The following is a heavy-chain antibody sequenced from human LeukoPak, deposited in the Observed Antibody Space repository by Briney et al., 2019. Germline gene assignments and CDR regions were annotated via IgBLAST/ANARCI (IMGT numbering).Heavy chain of an antibody. CDR1: GGSHSSCSYY. CDR3: ARGHTRITMLRGSRSAYYFDY. CDR2: IYYNGLT. V-gene: IGHV4-39*01. Sequence: PETMSLPCIFSGGSHSSCSYYWAWIRKPPGKGREWNRSIYYNGLTYYNPSLKSRVTISVDTSKTQFTLKLSSVTAADSAVYYCARGHTRITMLRGSRSAYYFDYWGQGTLVTVSS. J-gene: IGHJ4*02. D-gene: IGHD3-10*01.